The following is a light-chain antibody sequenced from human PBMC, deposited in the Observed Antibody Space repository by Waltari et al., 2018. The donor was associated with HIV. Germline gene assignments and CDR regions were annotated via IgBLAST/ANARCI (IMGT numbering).Light chain of an antibody. CDR1: STDVRHYAS. Sequence: QSALTQPASVSGSPGQSITISCTGTSTDVRHYASVSWSRQHPGKAPKLIIYEVRNPPAGVSTRFSGSKSVNTASLTISGLQAEDEADYYCSSYTTRSTVIFGGGTKLTVL. J-gene: IGLJ2*01. CDR3: SSYTTRSTVI. V-gene: IGLV2-14*01. CDR2: EVR.